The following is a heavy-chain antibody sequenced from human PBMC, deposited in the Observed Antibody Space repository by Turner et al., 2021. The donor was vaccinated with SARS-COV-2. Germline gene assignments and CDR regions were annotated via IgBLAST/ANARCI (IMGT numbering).Heavy chain of an antibody. CDR2: INTDGLTR. CDR1: GFTLSNYW. D-gene: IGHD3-22*01. Sequence: EVQLVESGGGLVQPGGSLRLSCAASGFTLSNYWMHWVRQAPGKGLVWVSRINTDGLTRRYADSVKGRFTISRDNAKNTVYLQMNSLRAEDTAVYYCAREAYYDSSGAFDYWGQGTLVTVSS. J-gene: IGHJ4*02. CDR3: AREAYYDSSGAFDY. V-gene: IGHV3-74*01.